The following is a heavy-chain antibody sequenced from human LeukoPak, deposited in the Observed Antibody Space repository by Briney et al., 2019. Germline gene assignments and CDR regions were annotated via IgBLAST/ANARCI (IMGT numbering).Heavy chain of an antibody. CDR3: AKETFGVGRNRQLDY. CDR2: IKQDGSEK. V-gene: IGHV3-7*03. Sequence: GGSLRLSCAASGFTFSSYWMSWVRQAPGKGLEWVANIKQDGSEKYYVDSVKGRFTISRDNAKNSLYLQMNSLRAEDTAVYYCAKETFGVGRNRQLDYWGQGTLVTVSS. CDR1: GFTFSSYW. D-gene: IGHD3-3*01. J-gene: IGHJ4*02.